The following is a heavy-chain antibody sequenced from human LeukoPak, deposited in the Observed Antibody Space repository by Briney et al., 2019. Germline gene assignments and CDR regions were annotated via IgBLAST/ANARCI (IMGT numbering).Heavy chain of an antibody. J-gene: IGHJ4*02. CDR3: ARMGDMALDY. CDR2: ISGSGGST. V-gene: IGHV3-23*01. D-gene: IGHD5-24*01. Sequence: GGSLRLSCAASGFTFSSYAMSWVRQAPGKGLEWVSGISGSGGSTHFADSVKGRFTISRDNSRNTLYLQMNSLRAEDTAVYYCARMGDMALDYWGQGTLVTVSS. CDR1: GFTFSSYA.